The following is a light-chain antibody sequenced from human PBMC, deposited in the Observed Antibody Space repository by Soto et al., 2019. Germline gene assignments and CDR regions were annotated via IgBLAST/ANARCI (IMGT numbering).Light chain of an antibody. J-gene: IGLJ1*01. Sequence: QSVLTQPASVSASPGQSITISCTGTGSDVGGYDYVSWYQQCPGKAPTLMIYEVTNRPSGVSNRFSGSKSGNTASLTISGLQAEDEADYYCCLYIGATTYVFGTGTKLTVL. CDR2: EVT. CDR3: CLYIGATTYV. CDR1: GSDVGGYDY. V-gene: IGLV2-14*01.